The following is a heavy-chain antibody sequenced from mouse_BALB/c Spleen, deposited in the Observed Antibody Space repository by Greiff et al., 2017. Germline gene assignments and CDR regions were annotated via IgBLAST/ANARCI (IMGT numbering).Heavy chain of an antibody. CDR2: IYYSGTI. Sequence: EVQRVESGPGLVKPSQTVSLTCTVTGISITTGNYRWSWIRQFPGNKLEWIGYIYYSGTITYNPSLTSRTTITRDTSKNQFFLEMNSLTAEDTATYYCARDSDDGYYYAMDYWGQGTSVTVSS. J-gene: IGHJ4*01. CDR3: ARDSDDGYYYAMDY. CDR1: GISITTGNYR. V-gene: IGHV3-5*02. D-gene: IGHD2-3*01.